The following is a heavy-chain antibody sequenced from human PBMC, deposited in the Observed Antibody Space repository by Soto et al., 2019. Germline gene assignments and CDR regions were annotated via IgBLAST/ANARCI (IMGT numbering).Heavy chain of an antibody. V-gene: IGHV4-30-4*01. Sequence: QVQLQESGPGLVKPSQTLSLTCTVSGASITSGDYSWNWIRQPPGKGLEWIGYIYHTGTTNYNPSLQSRVTISVDTSMNPSPLKLRSVTAADTAVYYCVREGLTMSGALTHAVEPWCQGTLVTAPS. D-gene: IGHD3-3*01. CDR2: IYHTGTT. J-gene: IGHJ5*02. CDR3: VREGLTMSGALTHAVEP. CDR1: GASITSGDYS.